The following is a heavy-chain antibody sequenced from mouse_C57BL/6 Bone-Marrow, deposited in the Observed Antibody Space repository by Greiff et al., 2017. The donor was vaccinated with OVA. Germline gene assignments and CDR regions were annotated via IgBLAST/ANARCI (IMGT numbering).Heavy chain of an antibody. D-gene: IGHD2-10*01. Sequence: VMLVESGPGLVQPSQSLSITCTVSGFSLTSYGVHWVRQSPGKGLEWLGVIWRGGSTDFNAAFMSRLSITKDNSKSQVFFKMNSLQADDTAIYYCAKTSYYAYAMDYWGQGTSVTVSS. CDR3: AKTSYYAYAMDY. V-gene: IGHV2-5*01. CDR1: GFSLTSYG. CDR2: IWRGGST. J-gene: IGHJ4*01.